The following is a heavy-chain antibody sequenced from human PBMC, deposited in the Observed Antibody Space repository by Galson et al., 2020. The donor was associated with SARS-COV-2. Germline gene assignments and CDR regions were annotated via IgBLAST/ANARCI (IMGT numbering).Heavy chain of an antibody. CDR2: ITRSNNYT. CDR3: ARLGKVTAITATDY. CDR1: GFSFNDYY. D-gene: IGHD2-21*02. Sequence: TGGSLILSCAASGFSFNDYYMSWIRQAPGKGLEWVSYITRSNNYTRYADSVRGRFTISRDNAKNSLYLQMNSLRGEDTAVYYCARLGKVTAITATDYWGQGTLVTVSS. V-gene: IGHV3-11*06. J-gene: IGHJ4*02.